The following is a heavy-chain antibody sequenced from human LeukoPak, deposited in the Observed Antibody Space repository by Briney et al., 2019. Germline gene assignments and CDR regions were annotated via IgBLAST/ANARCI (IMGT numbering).Heavy chain of an antibody. D-gene: IGHD6-13*01. CDR2: IIPVLGTS. V-gene: IGHV1-69*04. Sequence: SVKVSFKASGGTFSNSAISWVRQAPGQGLEWMGRIIPVLGTSNYAQKFQGRVTITADKSTSTAYMELSTLRSDDTAVYYCARAGGSSWYASIYFWGQGTLVTVSS. CDR1: GGTFSNSA. J-gene: IGHJ4*02. CDR3: ARAGGSSWYASIYF.